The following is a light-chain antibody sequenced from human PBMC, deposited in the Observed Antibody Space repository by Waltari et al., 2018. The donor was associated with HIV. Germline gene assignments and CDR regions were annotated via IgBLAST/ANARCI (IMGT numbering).Light chain of an antibody. CDR1: QSISSF. CDR2: AAS. CDR3: QQSYSTPR. V-gene: IGKV1-39*01. Sequence: DIRMTQSPSSLSASVGDRVTITCRASQSISSFLNWYQQRPGKVPKLLIYAASTLQSGVPSRFSGSGSGTDFTLTISSLQREDFATYYCQQSYSTPRFGGGTKVEIK. J-gene: IGKJ4*01.